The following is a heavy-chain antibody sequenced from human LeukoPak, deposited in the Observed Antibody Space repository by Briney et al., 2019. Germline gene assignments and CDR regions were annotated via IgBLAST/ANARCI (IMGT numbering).Heavy chain of an antibody. CDR2: IFGAGKNTT. Sequence: GGSLSLSFAASGISFSSYAMNWVRPAPGKGLGWVSIIFGAGKNTTYYADSVKGRFTVSRDNSKNTLYLQMTSLRPEDTAIYYCAKRNTVVRGGPSFDYWGQGILVAVSS. J-gene: IGHJ4*02. D-gene: IGHD3-10*01. CDR1: GISFSSYA. V-gene: IGHV3-23*03. CDR3: AKRNTVVRGGPSFDY.